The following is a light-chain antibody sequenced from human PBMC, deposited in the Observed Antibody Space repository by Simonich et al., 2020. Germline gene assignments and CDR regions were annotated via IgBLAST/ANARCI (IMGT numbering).Light chain of an antibody. J-gene: IGLJ3*02. V-gene: IGLV9-49*01. CDR1: SGYSNYK. CDR2: VGTGGIWG. CDR3: GADHGSGSNFVWV. Sequence: QPVLTQPPSASASLGASVTLTCTLSSGYSNYKGDWYTQRPGKGPRFVMRVGTGGIWGSKGDGIPDRFSVLGSGLNRYLTSKNIQEEDESDYHCGADHGSGSNFVWVFGGGTKLTVL.